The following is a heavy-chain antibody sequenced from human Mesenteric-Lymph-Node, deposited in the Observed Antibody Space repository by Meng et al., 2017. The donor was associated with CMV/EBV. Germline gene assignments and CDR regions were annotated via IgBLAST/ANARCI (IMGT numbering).Heavy chain of an antibody. D-gene: IGHD4-23*01. CDR1: GGSVKGYY. V-gene: IGHV4-34*01. J-gene: IGHJ4*02. CDR2: INHSGST. Sequence: LRRWVQRLLKPSETLSLTCAVYGGSVKGYYWSWIRQPPGKGLEWIGEINHSGSTNYNPSLKSRVTISVDTSKNQFSLKLSSVTAADTAVYYCARHQRWLKSEGGFNYWGQGTLVTVSS. CDR3: ARHQRWLKSEGGFNY.